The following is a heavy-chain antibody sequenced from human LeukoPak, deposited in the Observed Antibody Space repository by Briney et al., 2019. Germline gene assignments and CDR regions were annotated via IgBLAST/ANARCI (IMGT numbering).Heavy chain of an antibody. V-gene: IGHV3-53*01. D-gene: IGHD4-17*01. Sequence: PGGSLRLSCAASGFTVSTNYMTWVRQAPGKGLEWVSVIYSGGTTYYADSVKGRFTISRDNSKNTLYLQMNSLRAEDTAVYYCARVNTVTIWFPFDYWGQGTLVTVSS. CDR1: GFTVSTNY. CDR2: IYSGGTT. J-gene: IGHJ4*02. CDR3: ARVNTVTIWFPFDY.